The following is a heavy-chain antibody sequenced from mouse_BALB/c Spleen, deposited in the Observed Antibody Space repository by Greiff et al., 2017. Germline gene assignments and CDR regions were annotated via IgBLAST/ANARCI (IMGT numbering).Heavy chain of an antibody. CDR3: ARWGWYPFDY. D-gene: IGHD2-1*01. J-gene: IGHJ2*01. CDR2: INPSNGRT. Sequence: QVQLQQPGAELVKPGASVKLSCKASGYTFTSYWMHWVKQRPGQGLEWIGEINPSNGRTNYNEKFKSKATLTVDKSSSTAYMQLSSLTSEDSAVYYCARWGWYPFDYWGQGTTLTVSS. CDR1: GYTFTSYW. V-gene: IGHV1S81*02.